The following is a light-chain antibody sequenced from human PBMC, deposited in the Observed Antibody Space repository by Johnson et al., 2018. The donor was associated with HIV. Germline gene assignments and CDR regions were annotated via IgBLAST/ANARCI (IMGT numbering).Light chain of an antibody. CDR3: GTWDSSLSAYV. CDR1: SSNIGNNY. V-gene: IGLV1-51*02. CDR2: ENN. Sequence: QSVLTQPPSVSAAPGQKVTISCSGRSSNIGNNYVSWYQQLPRGAPKLLIYENNKRPSGIPDRFSGSKSGTSATLDITGLQSGDEADYYCGTWDSSLSAYVFGNGTKVTVL. J-gene: IGLJ1*01.